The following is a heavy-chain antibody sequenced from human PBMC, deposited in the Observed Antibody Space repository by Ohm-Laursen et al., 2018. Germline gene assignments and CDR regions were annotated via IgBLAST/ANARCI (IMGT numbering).Heavy chain of an antibody. CDR2: IYPGDFDT. J-gene: IGHJ4*02. V-gene: IGHV5-51*01. Sequence: ESLRISCKGSGYSFTSYWIAWVRQMPGKGLEWMGVIYPGDFDTRYSPSFQGQVTISADKSITTAYLQWSSLKASDTAMYYCARLAWDGYNYSDYWGQGTLVTVSS. CDR1: GYSFTSYW. D-gene: IGHD5-24*01. CDR3: ARLAWDGYNYSDY.